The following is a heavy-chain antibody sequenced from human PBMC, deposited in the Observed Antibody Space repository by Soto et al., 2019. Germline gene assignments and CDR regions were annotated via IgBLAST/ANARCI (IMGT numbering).Heavy chain of an antibody. CDR3: ARDKGIQPYYYGMDV. Sequence: QVQLVESGGGVVQPGRSLRLSCAASGFTFSSYAMHWVRQAPGKGLEWVAVISYDGSNKYYADSVKGRFTISRDNSKNTLYLQMNSLRAEDTAVYYCARDKGIQPYYYGMDVWGQGTTVTVSS. J-gene: IGHJ6*02. CDR2: ISYDGSNK. V-gene: IGHV3-30-3*01. D-gene: IGHD1-1*01. CDR1: GFTFSSYA.